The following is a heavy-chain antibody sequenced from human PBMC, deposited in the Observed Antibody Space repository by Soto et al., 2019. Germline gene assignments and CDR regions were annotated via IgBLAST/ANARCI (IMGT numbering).Heavy chain of an antibody. D-gene: IGHD3-16*01. CDR3: AKDWGIGYGMDV. V-gene: IGHV3-30*18. CDR2: VSYDGSNK. J-gene: IGHJ6*02. Sequence: GGSQRLSCAASGFTFSSYGRHWVRQAPGKGLEWVAVVSYDGSNKYYADSVKGRFTISRDNSKNTLYLQMNSLRAEDTAVYYCAKDWGIGYGMDVWGQGTTVTVSS. CDR1: GFTFSSYG.